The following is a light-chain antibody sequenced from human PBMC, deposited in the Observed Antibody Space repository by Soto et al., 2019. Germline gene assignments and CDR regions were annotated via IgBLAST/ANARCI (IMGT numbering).Light chain of an antibody. CDR1: QTISSW. CDR3: QHYNSYSEA. V-gene: IGKV1-5*03. CDR2: KAS. Sequence: DLQMTQSPSTLSGSVGARVTITCRASQTISSWLAWYQQKPGKAPNLLIYKASTLKSGVPSRFSVIVSGTEFTLTIRSLQPDNGATYDGQHYNSYSEAFGQGTKVDIK. J-gene: IGKJ1*01.